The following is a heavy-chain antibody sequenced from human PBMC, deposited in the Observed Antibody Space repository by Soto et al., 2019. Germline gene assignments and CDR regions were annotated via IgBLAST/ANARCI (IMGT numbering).Heavy chain of an antibody. V-gene: IGHV4-59*01. D-gene: IGHD3-9*01. CDR3: ARSNYDILTGSRYNWFDP. Sequence: SETLSRTCTLSGDSISGYFWSYLRQPPGKGLEWIGYLLDSGSINYNPSLKSRVTISVDPSKNQFSLKLRSVTAADTAVYYCARSNYDILTGSRYNWFDPWGQGTLVTV. J-gene: IGHJ5*02. CDR1: GDSISGYF. CDR2: LLDSGSI.